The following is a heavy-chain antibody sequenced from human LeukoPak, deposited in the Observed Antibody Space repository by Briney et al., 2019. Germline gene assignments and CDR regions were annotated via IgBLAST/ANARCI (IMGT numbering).Heavy chain of an antibody. J-gene: IGHJ3*02. D-gene: IGHD3-16*01. V-gene: IGHV4-4*07. CDR2: IYTSGST. Sequence: SETLSLTCTVSGGSISSYYWSWIRQPAGKGLVWIGRIYTSGSTNYNPSLKSRVTMSVDTSKNQFSLKLSSVTAADTAVYYCARDQLGDAVDIWGQGTMVTVSS. CDR3: ARDQLGDAVDI. CDR1: GGSISSYY.